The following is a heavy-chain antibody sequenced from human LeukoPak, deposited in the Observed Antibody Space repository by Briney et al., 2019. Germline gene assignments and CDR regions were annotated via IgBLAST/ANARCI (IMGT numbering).Heavy chain of an antibody. CDR2: GSDVGGT. J-gene: IGHJ6*03. Sequence: SETLSLTCAVYGASLNGHYWSWIRQPPGKGLEWIGEGSDVGGTKYNPSLKSRVTISADTSKNQFSLKLSSVTAADTAVYYCARHVNTARSQYYYYYMDVWGKGTTVTVSS. CDR3: ARHVNTARSQYYYYYMDV. CDR1: GASLNGHY. V-gene: IGHV4-34*01. D-gene: IGHD5-18*01.